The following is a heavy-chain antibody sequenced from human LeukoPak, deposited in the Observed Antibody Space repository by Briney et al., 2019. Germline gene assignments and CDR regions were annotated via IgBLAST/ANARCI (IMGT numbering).Heavy chain of an antibody. CDR3: ATEKRYSGNDWQADYYYYMDV. V-gene: IGHV1-2*02. CDR1: GYTFTGNF. J-gene: IGHJ6*03. D-gene: IGHD5-12*01. Sequence: ASVKVSCKASGYTFTGNFMHWVRQAPGQGLEWMGWINTNSGGTDYAQKFKGRVTMTRDTSISTVYMELSRLKSDDTAVYYCATEKRYSGNDWQADYYYYMDVWGKGTTVTVSS. CDR2: INTNSGGT.